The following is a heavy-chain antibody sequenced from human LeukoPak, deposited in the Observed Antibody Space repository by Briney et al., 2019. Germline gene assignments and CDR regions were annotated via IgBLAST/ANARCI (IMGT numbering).Heavy chain of an antibody. Sequence: PGGSLRLSCAASGFTFSSYAMHWVRQAPGKGLEYDSAISSNGSSTDYANSVKGRFTISRDNSKNTLYLQMDSRRAEDMAVYYCERKAGWYRDYFDYWGQGTLVTVSS. CDR2: ISSNGSST. CDR1: GFTFSSYA. D-gene: IGHD6-19*01. V-gene: IGHV3-64*01. J-gene: IGHJ4*02. CDR3: ERKAGWYRDYFDY.